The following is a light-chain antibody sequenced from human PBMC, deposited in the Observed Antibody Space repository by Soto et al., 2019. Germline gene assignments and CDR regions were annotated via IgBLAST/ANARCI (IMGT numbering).Light chain of an antibody. V-gene: IGKV3-20*01. CDR3: QQYGSSPPT. CDR2: GSS. CDR1: QSVSSNY. Sequence: EIVLTQSPGTLSLSPGERATLSCRASQSVSSNYLAWYQRKPGQAPSLLIYGSSNRATGIPNRFSGSGSGNDFTLTITRLEPEDFVVYYCQQYGSSPPTFGQGTKVEI. J-gene: IGKJ1*01.